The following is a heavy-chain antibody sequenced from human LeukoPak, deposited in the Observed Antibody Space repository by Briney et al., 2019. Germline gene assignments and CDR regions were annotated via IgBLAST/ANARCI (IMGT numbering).Heavy chain of an antibody. Sequence: SETLSLTCTVSGGSISSYYWSWIRQPPGKGLEWIGYIYYSGSTNYNPSLKSRVTMSVDTSKNQFSLKLSSVTAADTAVYYCAATYGSGSYYNPYYYYMDVWGKGTTVTISS. CDR1: GGSISSYY. J-gene: IGHJ6*03. CDR3: AATYGSGSYYNPYYYYMDV. CDR2: IYYSGST. D-gene: IGHD3-10*01. V-gene: IGHV4-59*12.